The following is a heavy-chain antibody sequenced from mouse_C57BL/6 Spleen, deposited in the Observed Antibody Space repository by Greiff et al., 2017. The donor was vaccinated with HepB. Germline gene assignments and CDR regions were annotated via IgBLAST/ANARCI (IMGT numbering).Heavy chain of an antibody. CDR2: IRNKANGYTT. CDR3: ESPNDYGSSYGAIDY. D-gene: IGHD1-1*01. CDR1: GFTFTDYY. Sequence: EVHLVESGGGLVQPGGSLSLSCAASGFTFTDYYMSWVRQPPGKALEWVGFIRNKANGYTTEYSASVKGRFTISRDNSQSILYLQMNALRAEDSATYYCESPNDYGSSYGAIDYWGQGTSVTVSS. V-gene: IGHV7-3*01. J-gene: IGHJ4*01.